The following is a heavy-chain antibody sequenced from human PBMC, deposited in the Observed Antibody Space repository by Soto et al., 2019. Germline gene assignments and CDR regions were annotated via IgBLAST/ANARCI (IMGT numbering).Heavy chain of an antibody. Sequence: ASVKVSCKVSGYTLTELSMHWVRQAPGKGLEWMGGFDPEDGETIYAQKFQGRVTMTEDTSTDTAYMELSSLRSEDTAVYYCATGYCSGGSCYSSWCDPWGQGTLATVSS. V-gene: IGHV1-24*01. D-gene: IGHD2-15*01. CDR1: GYTLTELS. CDR3: ATGYCSGGSCYSSWCDP. J-gene: IGHJ5*02. CDR2: FDPEDGET.